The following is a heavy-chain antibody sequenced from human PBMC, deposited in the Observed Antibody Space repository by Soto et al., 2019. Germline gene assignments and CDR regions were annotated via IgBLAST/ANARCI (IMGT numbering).Heavy chain of an antibody. CDR2: IIPIFGTA. CDR1: GGTFSSYA. J-gene: IGHJ4*02. V-gene: IGHV1-69*13. D-gene: IGHD6-13*01. CDR3: ASRIAAAGTNFDY. Sequence: VASVKVSCKASGGTFSSYAISWVRQAPGQGLEWMGGIIPIFGTANYAQKFQGRVTITADESTSTAYMELSSLRSEDTAVYYCASRIAAAGTNFDYWGQGTLVTVSS.